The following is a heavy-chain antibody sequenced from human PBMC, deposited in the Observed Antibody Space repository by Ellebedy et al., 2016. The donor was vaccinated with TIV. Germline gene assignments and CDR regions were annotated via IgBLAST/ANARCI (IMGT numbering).Heavy chain of an antibody. CDR3: AKVLFAVGELESPFDP. Sequence: GESLKISCAASGFTFHSYGMHWVRPAPGKGLEWVTFIRYDGSDKYSADSVKGRFTVSRDNSKNTLTLQMNRLRLEDTAVYYCAKVLFAVGELESPFDPWGQGTLVIVSS. CDR1: GFTFHSYG. V-gene: IGHV3-30*02. J-gene: IGHJ5*02. D-gene: IGHD2/OR15-2a*01. CDR2: IRYDGSDK.